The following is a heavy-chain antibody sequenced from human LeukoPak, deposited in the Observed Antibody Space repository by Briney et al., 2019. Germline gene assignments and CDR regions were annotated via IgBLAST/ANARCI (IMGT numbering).Heavy chain of an antibody. D-gene: IGHD3-3*01. V-gene: IGHV1-18*01. J-gene: IGHJ3*01. CDR2: ISSDNDKT. CDR1: GYTFSSYG. CDR3: ARGRIITIYGVDHHDAYDF. Sequence: ASVKVSCKASGYTFSSYGISWVRQAPGQGLEWMGWISSDNDKTNYGQKFQGRVTMTTDTSTTTVYMELRSLTSDDTAVYYCARGRIITIYGVDHHDAYDFWGQGTMVTVSS.